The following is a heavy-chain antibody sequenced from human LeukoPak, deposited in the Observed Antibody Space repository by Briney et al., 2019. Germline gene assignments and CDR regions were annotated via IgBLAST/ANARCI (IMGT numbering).Heavy chain of an antibody. J-gene: IGHJ6*02. CDR2: ISSSSSTI. CDR1: GFTFSSYS. D-gene: IGHD3-16*01. Sequence: SGGSLRLSCAASGFTFSSYSMNWVRQAPGKGLEWVSYISSSSSTIYYADSVKGRFTISRDNAKNSLYLQMNSLRAEDTAVYYCARDRLYGMDVWGQGTTVTVSS. CDR3: ARDRLYGMDV. V-gene: IGHV3-48*01.